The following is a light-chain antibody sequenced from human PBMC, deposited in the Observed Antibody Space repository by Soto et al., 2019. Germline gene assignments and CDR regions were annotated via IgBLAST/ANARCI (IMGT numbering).Light chain of an antibody. CDR2: EVT. CDR1: ISDVGGYNY. J-gene: IGLJ2*01. V-gene: IGLV2-8*01. Sequence: QSALTQSPSASGSPGQSVTISCTGSISDVGGYNYVSWYQHHPGKAPKLMIYEVTTRPSGVPDRFSGFKSGNTAALTVSGLQADDEADYYCSSYAGSNTLIFGGGTKLTVL. CDR3: SSYAGSNTLI.